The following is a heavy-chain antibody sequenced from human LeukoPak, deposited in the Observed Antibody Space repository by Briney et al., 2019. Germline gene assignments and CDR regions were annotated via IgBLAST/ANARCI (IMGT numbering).Heavy chain of an antibody. V-gene: IGHV1-2*02. Sequence: ASVKVSCKASGYTFTGYYMHWVRQAPGQGLEWMGWINPNSGGTNYAQKFRGRVTMTRDTSISTAYMELSRLRSDDTAVYYCARGDYDPLRDQSYFDYWGQGTLVTVSS. J-gene: IGHJ4*02. CDR1: GYTFTGYY. D-gene: IGHD3-16*01. CDR2: INPNSGGT. CDR3: ARGDYDPLRDQSYFDY.